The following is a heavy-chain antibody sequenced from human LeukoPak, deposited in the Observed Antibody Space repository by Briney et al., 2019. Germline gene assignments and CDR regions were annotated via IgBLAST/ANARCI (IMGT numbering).Heavy chain of an antibody. V-gene: IGHV1-69-2*01. CDR2: VDPEDGQT. Sequence: ASVKVSCKTSGYSFSDYFIHWVQQAPGKGLEWMGRVDPEDGQTLYAEKFQGRVTITADTSAETSSMELSSLRSEDTAIYYCAKGGSGWYRSHFDYWGQGTLVTVSS. CDR3: AKGGSGWYRSHFDY. J-gene: IGHJ4*02. CDR1: GYSFSDYF. D-gene: IGHD6-19*01.